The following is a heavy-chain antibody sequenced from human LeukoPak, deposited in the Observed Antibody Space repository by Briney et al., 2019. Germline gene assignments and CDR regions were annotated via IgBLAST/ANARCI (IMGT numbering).Heavy chain of an antibody. CDR3: AREGDSRWGELSP. J-gene: IGHJ1*01. CDR2: IWFDGSEQ. CDR1: GFTFSTYA. V-gene: IGHV3-33*01. Sequence: QTGGSLRLSCAASGFTFSTYAIHWVRQPPGKGLEWVAVIWFDGSEQYYADSVKGRFIISRDNSKSTSNLQLNSLRAEDTAVYYCAREGDSRWGELSPWGQGTLVTVSS. D-gene: IGHD3-16*02.